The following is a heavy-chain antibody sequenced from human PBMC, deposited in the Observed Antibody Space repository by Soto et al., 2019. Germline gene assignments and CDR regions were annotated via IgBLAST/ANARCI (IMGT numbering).Heavy chain of an antibody. CDR2: ISGSGAKT. CDR1: GFTFDTYA. Sequence: EVQLLESGGGLVQPGGSLRLSCAASGFTFDTYAMSWVRQAPGKGLEWVSAISGSGAKTYYADSVKGRFTISRDNSKTTLYLQMNSLRAEDTDVYHCAKLECSGGSCYSGRLVDYFYYYMDVWGKGTTVTVSS. CDR3: AKLECSGGSCYSGRLVDYFYYYMDV. J-gene: IGHJ6*03. V-gene: IGHV3-23*01. D-gene: IGHD2-15*01.